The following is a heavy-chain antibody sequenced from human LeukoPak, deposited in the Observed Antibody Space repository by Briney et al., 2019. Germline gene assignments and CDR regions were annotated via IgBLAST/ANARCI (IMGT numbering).Heavy chain of an antibody. CDR2: INWNGGST. CDR3: ARDSPWNYPYYFDY. J-gene: IGHJ4*02. V-gene: IGHV3-20*04. CDR1: GFTFDDYG. Sequence: GGSLRLSCAASGFTFDDYGMSWVRQAPGKGLEWVSGINWNGGSTGYADSVKGRFTISRDNAKNSLYLQMNSLRAEDTALYYCARDSPWNYPYYFDYWGQGTLVTVSS. D-gene: IGHD1-7*01.